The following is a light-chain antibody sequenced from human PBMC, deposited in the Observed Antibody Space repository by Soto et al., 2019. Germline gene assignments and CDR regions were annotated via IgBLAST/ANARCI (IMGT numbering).Light chain of an antibody. J-gene: IGLJ2*01. CDR1: TSNLGGNT. Sequence: QSAPTQPPSVSGTPGHKVSISCSGSTSNLGGNTVNWYQQLPGTAPKLLIYTNNQRPSGVPDRFSGSKSGTSASLAISDLRSEDEADFYCAAWDDSLNAVVFGGGTKLTVL. CDR3: AAWDDSLNAVV. V-gene: IGLV1-44*01. CDR2: TNN.